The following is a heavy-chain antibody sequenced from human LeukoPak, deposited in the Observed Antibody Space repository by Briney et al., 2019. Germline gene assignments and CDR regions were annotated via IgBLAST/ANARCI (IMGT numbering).Heavy chain of an antibody. D-gene: IGHD6-6*01. V-gene: IGHV1-69*01. CDR2: ITPIFGAA. J-gene: IGHJ1*01. Sequence: GSSVKVSCKASGGTFSSYPFTWVRQAPGQGLEWMGEITPIFGAANYAQTFQGRVTITADESTSTAYMELSSLRSEDTAVYYCARDLYEYSSSPRYFQHWGQGTLVTVSS. CDR3: ARDLYEYSSSPRYFQH. CDR1: GGTFSSYP.